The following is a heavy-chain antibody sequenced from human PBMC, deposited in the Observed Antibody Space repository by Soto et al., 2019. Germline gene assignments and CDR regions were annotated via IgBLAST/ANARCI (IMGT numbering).Heavy chain of an antibody. D-gene: IGHD5-12*01. CDR1: GGSVSSGSYY. CDR3: ASLRGYSGYDCDY. J-gene: IGHJ4*02. Sequence: SETLSLTCTVSGGSVSSGSYYWSWIRQPPGKGLEWIGYIYYSGSTNYNPSLKSRVTISVDTSKNQYSLKLSSVTAADTAVYYCASLRGYSGYDCDYWGQGTLVAVSS. CDR2: IYYSGST. V-gene: IGHV4-61*01.